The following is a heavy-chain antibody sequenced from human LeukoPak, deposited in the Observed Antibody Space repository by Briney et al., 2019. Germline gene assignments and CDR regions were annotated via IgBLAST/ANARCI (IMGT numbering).Heavy chain of an antibody. J-gene: IGHJ3*02. D-gene: IGHD2-2*01. Sequence: SETLSLTCVVSGDSVTTNNWWSWVRQTPGKGLEWIGEISHTGSTNFNPSLKSRVIVAMDKSRNQFSLKLSSVTVADTAVYYCARAPLGRMAVVFAARRDGGIGAFDIWGRGTMVTVS. CDR3: ARAPLGRMAVVFAARRDGGIGAFDI. CDR2: ISHTGST. V-gene: IGHV4-4*02. CDR1: GDSVTTNNW.